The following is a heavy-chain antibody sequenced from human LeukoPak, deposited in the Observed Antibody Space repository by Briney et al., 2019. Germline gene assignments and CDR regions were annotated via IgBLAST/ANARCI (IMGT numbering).Heavy chain of an antibody. CDR3: ARVRYYYDSSGPFFYFDL. CDR1: GGSFSGYY. CDR2: INHSGST. V-gene: IGHV4-34*01. J-gene: IGHJ2*01. Sequence: PSETLSLTCAVYGGSFSGYYWSWIRQPPGKGLEWIGEINHSGSTNYNPSLKSRVTISVDTSKNQLSLKLSSVTAADTAVYYCARVRYYYDSSGPFFYFDLWGRGTLVTVSS. D-gene: IGHD3-22*01.